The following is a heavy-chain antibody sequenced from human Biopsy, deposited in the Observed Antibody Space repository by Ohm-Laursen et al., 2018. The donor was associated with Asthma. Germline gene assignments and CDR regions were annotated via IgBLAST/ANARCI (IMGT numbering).Heavy chain of an antibody. J-gene: IGHJ5*02. CDR3: ARATSTWSQSGPHFFDH. D-gene: IGHD6-13*01. CDR1: PGSINDYY. V-gene: IGHV4-59*07. Sequence: SDTLSLTCTVSPGSINDYYWNRIRQLPGKGLEWIGYVHSSGSTRFNPSLKSRVTVSVDTSVDQVSLKLSSVSAADTAIYYCARATSTWSQSGPHFFDHWGPGTLVTVSS. CDR2: VHSSGST.